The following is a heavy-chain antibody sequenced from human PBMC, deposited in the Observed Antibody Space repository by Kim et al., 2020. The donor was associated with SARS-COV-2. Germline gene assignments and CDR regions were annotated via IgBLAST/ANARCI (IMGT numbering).Heavy chain of an antibody. Sequence: GGSLRLSCAASGFTFSSYAMSWVRQAPGKGLEWVSAISGSGGSTYYADSVKGRFTISRDNSKNTLYLQMNSLRAEDTAVYYCAKDGTDYYDSSGYDPAPCDVWGQGTTVTVSS. CDR2: ISGSGGST. CDR1: GFTFSSYA. V-gene: IGHV3-23*01. J-gene: IGHJ6*02. D-gene: IGHD3-22*01. CDR3: AKDGTDYYDSSGYDPAPCDV.